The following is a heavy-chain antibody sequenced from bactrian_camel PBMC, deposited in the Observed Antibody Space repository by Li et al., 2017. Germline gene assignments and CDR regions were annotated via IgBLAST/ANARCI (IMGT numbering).Heavy chain of an antibody. CDR3: AAALQPSDECLLIESQYHY. CDR1: GFTFGSYW. V-gene: IGHV3S25*01. CDR2: TNRGGGIT. J-gene: IGHJ4*01. Sequence: QLVESGGGSVQAGGSLSLSCAASGFTFGSYWMYWVRQAPGKGLEWVSGTNRGGGITYYADSVKGRFTISRDNAKNMVYPQMDSLKPEDTAVYYCAAALQPSDECLLIESQYHYWGQGTQVTVS.